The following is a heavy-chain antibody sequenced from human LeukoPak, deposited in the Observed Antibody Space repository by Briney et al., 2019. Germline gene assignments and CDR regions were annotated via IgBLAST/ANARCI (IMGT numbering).Heavy chain of an antibody. J-gene: IGHJ4*02. Sequence: GGSLRLSCAASGFTFSSYAMHWVRQAPGKGLEWVAVISYDGSNKYYADSVKGRFTISRDNSKNTLYLQMNSLRAEDTAVYYCARGVRGIYDSSGYYLDYWGQGTLVTVSS. CDR3: ARGVRGIYDSSGYYLDY. CDR2: ISYDGSNK. CDR1: GFTFSSYA. V-gene: IGHV3-30-3*01. D-gene: IGHD3-22*01.